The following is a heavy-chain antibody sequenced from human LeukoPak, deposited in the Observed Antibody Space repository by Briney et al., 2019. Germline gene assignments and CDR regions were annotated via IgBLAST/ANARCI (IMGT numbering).Heavy chain of an antibody. CDR3: ARGGYYYGSGSYLGV. D-gene: IGHD3-10*01. J-gene: IGHJ6*04. CDR2: INPNSGGT. V-gene: IGHV1-2*02. CDR1: GYTFTGYY. Sequence: ASVKVSCKASGYTFTGYYMHWVRQAPGQGLEWMGWINPNSGGTNYAQKFQGRVTMTRDTSISTAYMELSRLRSDDTAVYYCARGGYYYGSGSYLGVWGKGTTVTISS.